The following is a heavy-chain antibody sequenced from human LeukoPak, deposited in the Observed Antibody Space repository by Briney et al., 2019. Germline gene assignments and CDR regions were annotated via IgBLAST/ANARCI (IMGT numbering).Heavy chain of an antibody. J-gene: IGHJ5*02. CDR1: GGSIRSYY. V-gene: IGHV4-59*12. Sequence: SETLSLTCTVSGGSIRSYYWSWIRQPPGKGLEWIGYIFYSGGANYNPSLKSRVTMSLDTSKNQFSLKLSSVTAADTAVYYCARDSGTTGEVRFDPWGQGTLVTVSS. D-gene: IGHD3-10*01. CDR3: ARDSGTTGEVRFDP. CDR2: IFYSGGA.